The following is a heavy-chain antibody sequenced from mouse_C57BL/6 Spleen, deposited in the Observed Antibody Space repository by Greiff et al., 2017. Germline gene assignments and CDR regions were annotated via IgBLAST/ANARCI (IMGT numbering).Heavy chain of an antibody. V-gene: IGHV1-85*01. D-gene: IGHD1-1*01. CDR1: GYTFTSYD. Sequence: QVQLQQPGPELVKPGASVKLSCKASGYTFTSYDINWVKQRPGQGLEWIGWIYPRDGSTKYNEKFKGKATLTVDTSSSTAYRELHSLTSEDSAVYFCARRIYCYGSIHYYAMDYWGQGTSVTVSS. J-gene: IGHJ4*01. CDR3: ARRIYCYGSIHYYAMDY. CDR2: IYPRDGST.